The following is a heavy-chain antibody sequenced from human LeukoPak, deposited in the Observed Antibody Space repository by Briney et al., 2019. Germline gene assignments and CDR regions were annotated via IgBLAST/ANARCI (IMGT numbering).Heavy chain of an antibody. CDR3: AKDARGVPSPLDY. J-gene: IGHJ4*02. D-gene: IGHD1-26*01. CDR2: IAPSGGSA. Sequence: QPGASLRLSSAAAGFTFGSGAMSWVRQAPGEGVEWVSVIAPSGGSAYYADSVKGKSTVSRDNSKNTLYRQMNSLRAEDTAVYYCAKDARGVPSPLDYWGQGTLVTVS. CDR1: GFTFGSGA. V-gene: IGHV3-23*01.